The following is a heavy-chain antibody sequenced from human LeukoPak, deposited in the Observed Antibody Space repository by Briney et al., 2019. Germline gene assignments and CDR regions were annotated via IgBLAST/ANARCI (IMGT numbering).Heavy chain of an antibody. V-gene: IGHV3-21*01. CDR1: GFTFSSYS. CDR3: AKDSGLSTTMTRPLVDY. D-gene: IGHD1-1*01. Sequence: GGPLRLSCAASGFTFSSYSMNWVRQAPGKGLEWVSSISSSSSYIYYADSVKGRFTISRDNAENSLYLQMNSLRPEDTAVYYCAKDSGLSTTMTRPLVDYWGQGTLVTVSS. CDR2: ISSSSSYI. J-gene: IGHJ4*02.